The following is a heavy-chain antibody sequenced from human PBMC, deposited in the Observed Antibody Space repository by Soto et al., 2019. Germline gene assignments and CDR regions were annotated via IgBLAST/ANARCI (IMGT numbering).Heavy chain of an antibody. D-gene: IGHD3-16*01. CDR3: ERAQPDYAYIWGGPFDI. CDR1: GDSVSSNSAA. J-gene: IGHJ3*02. CDR2: THYRSKWYN. Sequence: SQTLSLTCAISGDSVSSNSAAWNWIRQSPSRGLEWLGRTHYRSKWYNGYAVSVKSRITINADTSKNHFSLQLNSVTPEDTAVYYCERAQPDYAYIWGGPFDIWGQGTVVTVPS. V-gene: IGHV6-1*01.